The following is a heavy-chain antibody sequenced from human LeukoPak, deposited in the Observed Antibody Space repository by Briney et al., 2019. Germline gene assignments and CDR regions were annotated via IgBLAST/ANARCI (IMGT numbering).Heavy chain of an antibody. Sequence: SETLSLTCTVSGGSVGGSYWTWIRQPPGGGLQWIGFIFSSGGTNYNPSLKCRVAIYSDTSKNQVSLRVTSVTAADTAVYYCATGGAYTSGWYNIWGQGTLVSVSS. V-gene: IGHV4-4*09. CDR3: ATGGAYTSGWYNI. CDR1: GGSVGGSY. D-gene: IGHD6-19*01. J-gene: IGHJ4*02. CDR2: IFSSGGT.